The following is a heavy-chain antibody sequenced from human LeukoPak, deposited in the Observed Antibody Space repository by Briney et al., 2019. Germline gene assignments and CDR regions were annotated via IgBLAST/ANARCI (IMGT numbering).Heavy chain of an antibody. V-gene: IGHV4-59*01. J-gene: IGHJ3*02. D-gene: IGHD1-1*01. CDR2: IYYSGST. Sequence: ASETLSLTCAVYGGSFSGYYWSWIRQPPGKGLEWIGYIYYSGSTNQNPSLKSRVTISVDTSKNQFSLKLSSVTAADTAVYYCARVLVVTGTPTDAFDIWGQGTMVTVSS. CDR1: GGSFSGYY. CDR3: ARVLVVTGTPTDAFDI.